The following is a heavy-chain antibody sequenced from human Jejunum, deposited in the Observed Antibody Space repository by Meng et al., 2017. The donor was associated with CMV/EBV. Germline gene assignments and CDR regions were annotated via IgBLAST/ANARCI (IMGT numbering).Heavy chain of an antibody. CDR3: AREAGPGIVVTTAASYFDQ. CDR1: SRYN. D-gene: IGHD2-2*01. Sequence: SRYNMNWVRQAPGKGPEWVSFISGSSNYIFYAESMKGRFTISRDNAKNSLYLQMNSLRDEDTAVYYCAREAGPGIVVTTAASYFDQWGQGTLVTVSS. CDR2: ISGSSNYI. V-gene: IGHV3-21*01. J-gene: IGHJ4*02.